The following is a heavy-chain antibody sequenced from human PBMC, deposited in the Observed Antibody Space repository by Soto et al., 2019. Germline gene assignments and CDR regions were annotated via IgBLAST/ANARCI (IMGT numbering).Heavy chain of an antibody. J-gene: IGHJ6*02. Sequence: GGSLRLSCAASGFTFSSYAMSWVRQAPGKGLEWVSAISGSGGSTYYADSVKGRFTISRDNSKNTLYLQMNSLRAEDTAVYYCAKDGGGATKLVYYYYGMDVWGQGTTVTVSS. D-gene: IGHD1-26*01. CDR3: AKDGGGATKLVYYYYGMDV. CDR1: GFTFSSYA. CDR2: ISGSGGST. V-gene: IGHV3-23*01.